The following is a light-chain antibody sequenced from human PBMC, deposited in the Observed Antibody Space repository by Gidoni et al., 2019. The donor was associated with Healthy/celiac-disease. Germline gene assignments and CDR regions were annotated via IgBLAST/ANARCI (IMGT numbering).Light chain of an antibody. J-gene: IGLJ3*02. Sequence: QSALTPGPPPASGSPGQSVTISCPGTSSDVGRYNFVSWYQHHPGKAPKLMIYEVSERPSGVPDRFSGSKSGNTASLTVTGLQAEDEADYYCSSYAGSNNLVFGGGTSLTVL. CDR3: SSYAGSNNLV. V-gene: IGLV2-8*01. CDR1: SSDVGRYNF. CDR2: EVS.